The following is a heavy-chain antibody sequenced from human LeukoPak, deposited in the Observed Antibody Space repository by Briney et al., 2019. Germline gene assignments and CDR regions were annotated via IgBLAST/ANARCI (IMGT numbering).Heavy chain of an antibody. V-gene: IGHV4-39*01. Sequence: PSETLSLTCTVSGGSISSSSYYWGWIRQPPGKGLEWIGSIYYSGSTYYNPSLKSRVTISVDTSKNQFSLRLSSVTAADTAVYYCARLNPFDWIGWGQGTLVTVSS. CDR2: IYYSGST. D-gene: IGHD1-1*01. CDR1: GGSISSSSYY. CDR3: ARLNPFDWIG. J-gene: IGHJ4*02.